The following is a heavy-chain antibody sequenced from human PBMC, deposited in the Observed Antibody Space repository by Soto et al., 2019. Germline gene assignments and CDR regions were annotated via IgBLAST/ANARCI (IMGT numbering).Heavy chain of an antibody. CDR3: ARGSIAVAGNQWFDT. CDR2: IYYSGST. D-gene: IGHD6-19*01. CDR1: GGSVSIGGYY. J-gene: IGHJ5*02. Sequence: KSXGTLALSCTVSGGSVSIGGYYWGWIRQHPGKGLECIGYIYYSGSTYYNPSLKSRVTISVDTSKNQFSLKLSSVTAADTAVYYCARGSIAVAGNQWFDTWGQGTLVTVSS. V-gene: IGHV4-31*03.